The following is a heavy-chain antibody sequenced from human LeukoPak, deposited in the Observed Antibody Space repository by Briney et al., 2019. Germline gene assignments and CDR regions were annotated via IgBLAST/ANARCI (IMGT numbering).Heavy chain of an antibody. D-gene: IGHD6-19*01. CDR1: GFTFSSYS. CDR2: ISSSSSTI. CDR3: ARGRQWQVKQDAFDI. Sequence: PGGSLRLSCAASGFTFSSYSMNWVRQAPGKGLEWVSYISSSSSTIYYADSVKGRFTISRDNAKNSLYLQMNSLRAEDTAVYYCARGRQWQVKQDAFDIWGQGTMGTVSS. J-gene: IGHJ3*02. V-gene: IGHV3-48*01.